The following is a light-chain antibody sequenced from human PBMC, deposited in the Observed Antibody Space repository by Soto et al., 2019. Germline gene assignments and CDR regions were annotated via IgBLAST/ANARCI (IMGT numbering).Light chain of an antibody. CDR1: QSISRW. Sequence: DIQIAQSPCTLFASVGDKINIICRARQSISRWLAWYQQKPGKAPKLLIYDASSLEGGVPSRFSGSGSGTEFTLTISSLQPDDFATYDCQLYNIYSRTFGQGTK. J-gene: IGKJ1*01. CDR3: QLYNIYSRT. CDR2: DAS. V-gene: IGKV1-5*02.